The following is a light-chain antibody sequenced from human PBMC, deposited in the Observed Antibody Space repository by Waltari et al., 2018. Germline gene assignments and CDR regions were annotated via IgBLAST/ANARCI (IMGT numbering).Light chain of an antibody. CDR1: QSVLYRSNYKNY. CDR2: WAS. V-gene: IGKV4-1*01. J-gene: IGKJ2*03. CDR3: QQYLTLPYS. Sequence: ELTQSPDSLPVTLGERATIKCKSSQSVLYRSNYKNYLAWFQQKPGQPPKLLIRWASTRESGVPDRFSGSGSDTDFTLTISSLQAEDVAVYYCQQYLTLPYSFGQGTKLEIK.